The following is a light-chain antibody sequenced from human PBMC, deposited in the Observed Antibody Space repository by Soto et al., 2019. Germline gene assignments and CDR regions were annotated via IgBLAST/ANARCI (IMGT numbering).Light chain of an antibody. CDR2: SAP. CDR3: LQDYNYPFT. V-gene: IGKV1-6*01. CDR1: QGIGNE. J-gene: IGKJ2*01. Sequence: AIQMPPSPSTLSASVGDRVTITCRASQGIGNELGWYQQKPGRAPKILIYSAPTLHSAAPSRFSGSGSGTDFTLTISSLQPDDFATYYCLQDYNYPFTFGQGTKLEIK.